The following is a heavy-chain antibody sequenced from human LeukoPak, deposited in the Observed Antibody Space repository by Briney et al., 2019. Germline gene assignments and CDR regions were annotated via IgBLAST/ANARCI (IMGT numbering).Heavy chain of an antibody. J-gene: IGHJ4*01. D-gene: IGHD3-3*01. CDR1: GYTFTSYG. V-gene: IGHV1-18*01. Sequence: GASVKVSCKASGYTFTSYGISWVRQASGQGLEWMGWISAYNGNTNYAQKLQGRVTMTTDTSTSTAYMELRSLRSDDTAVYYCARDSARFLEWLFPPNFDYWGHGTLVTVSS. CDR3: ARDSARFLEWLFPPNFDY. CDR2: ISAYNGNT.